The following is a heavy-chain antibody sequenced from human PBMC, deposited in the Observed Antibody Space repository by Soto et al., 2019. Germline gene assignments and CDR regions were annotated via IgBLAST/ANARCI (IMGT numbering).Heavy chain of an antibody. D-gene: IGHD3-10*01. CDR3: ARVLLWFGELPYDY. V-gene: IGHV1-3*01. Sequence: QVQLVQSGAEVKKPGASVKVSCKASGYTFTSYAMHWVRQAPGQRLEWMGWINAGNGNTKYSQKFQGRVTITRDTSASTADMELSSLRSEDTAVYYCARVLLWFGELPYDYWGQGTLVTVSS. CDR2: INAGNGNT. CDR1: GYTFTSYA. J-gene: IGHJ4*02.